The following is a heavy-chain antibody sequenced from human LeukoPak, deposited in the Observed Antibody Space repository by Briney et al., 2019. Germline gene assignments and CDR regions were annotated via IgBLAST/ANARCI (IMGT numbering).Heavy chain of an antibody. V-gene: IGHV4-4*02. D-gene: IGHD3-22*01. CDR2: IYHSGST. Sequence: PSETLSLTCAVSGGSISSSNWWSWVRQPPGKGLEWIGEIYHSGSTNYNPSLKSRVTISVDKSKNQFSLKLSSVTAADTAVYYCARDLGYYYDSSGENAFDIWGQGTMVTVSS. CDR1: GGSISSSNW. J-gene: IGHJ3*02. CDR3: ARDLGYYYDSSGENAFDI.